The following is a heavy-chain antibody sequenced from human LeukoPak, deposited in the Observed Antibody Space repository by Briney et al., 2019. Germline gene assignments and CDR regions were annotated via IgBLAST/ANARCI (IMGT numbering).Heavy chain of an antibody. D-gene: IGHD3-22*01. CDR3: ARRKPTMTWKAFDI. V-gene: IGHV1-18*01. J-gene: IGHJ3*02. CDR1: GYTFTSYG. Sequence: ASVKVSCKASGYTFTSYGISWVRQAPGQGLEWMGWISAYNGNTNYAQKLQGRVTMTTDTSTSTAYMELRSLRSDDTAVYYCARRKPTMTWKAFDIWGQGTMVTVSS. CDR2: ISAYNGNT.